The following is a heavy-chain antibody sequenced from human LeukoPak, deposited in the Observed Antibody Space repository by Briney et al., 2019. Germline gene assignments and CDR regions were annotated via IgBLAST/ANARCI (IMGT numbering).Heavy chain of an antibody. Sequence: SQTWSPPGLFPGGPSARGVSTWAWTRQPPGKGWEWIGYIYYSGSTYYNPSLKSRVTISVDTSKNQFSLKLSSVTAADTAVYYCARDAVEYFDYWGQGTLVTVSS. V-gene: IGHV4-31*02. CDR2: IYYSGST. CDR1: GGPSARGVST. J-gene: IGHJ4*02. CDR3: ARDAVEYFDY.